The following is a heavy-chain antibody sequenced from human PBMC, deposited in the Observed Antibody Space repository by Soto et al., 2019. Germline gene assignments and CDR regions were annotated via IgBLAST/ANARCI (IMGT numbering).Heavy chain of an antibody. D-gene: IGHD3-3*01. V-gene: IGHV3-23*04. CDR2: ISGSDGKT. CDR1: GFSFASFA. CDR3: AKWSYLDY. Sequence: DVRLAESGGGLVQPRGSLRLSCTTSGFSFASFAMTWVRQAPGKGLEWVATISGSDGKTYYADSVKGRFSISRDTSRNTLYLQMNSLRADDTAIYYCAKWSYLDYWGQGTRVIVSS. J-gene: IGHJ4*02.